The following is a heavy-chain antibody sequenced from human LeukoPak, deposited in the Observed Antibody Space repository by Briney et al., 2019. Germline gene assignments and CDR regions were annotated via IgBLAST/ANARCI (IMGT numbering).Heavy chain of an antibody. Sequence: PSETLSLTCTVSGGSISSGGYYWSWVRQAPGKGLEWVANIKQDGSEKYYVDSVKGRFTISRDNAKNSLYLQMNSLRAEDTAVYYCARVDYDFWSGYYTGGNYYYYGMDVWGQGTTVTVSS. CDR1: GGSISSGGYY. J-gene: IGHJ6*02. D-gene: IGHD3-3*01. CDR3: ARVDYDFWSGYYTGGNYYYYGMDV. CDR2: IKQDGSEK. V-gene: IGHV3-7*01.